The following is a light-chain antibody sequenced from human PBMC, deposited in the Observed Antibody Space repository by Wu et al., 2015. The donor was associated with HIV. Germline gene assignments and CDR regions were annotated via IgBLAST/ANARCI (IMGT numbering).Light chain of an antibody. V-gene: IGKV3-15*01. CDR3: QQYSNWWT. CDR1: LSISSN. Sequence: EIGMTQSPATLSVSPGERITLSCRASLSISSNLAWYQQKPGQGPRLLIYGASTRATGIPARFSGSGSGTEFTLTITSLQSEDFALYYCQQYSNWWTFGQGTKVEIK. CDR2: GAS. J-gene: IGKJ1*01.